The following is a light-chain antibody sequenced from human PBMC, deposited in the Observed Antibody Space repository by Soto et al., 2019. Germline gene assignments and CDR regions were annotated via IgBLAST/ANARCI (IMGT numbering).Light chain of an antibody. J-gene: IGKJ5*01. Sequence: EIVLTQSPATLSLSPGESATLSCRASQIGSTYLAWYQQKPGQAPRLLIYDASTRATGIPARFSGSGAGTDFTLTISSLEPEDFAVYYCYHRYNWLITFGQGTRLEIK. V-gene: IGKV3-11*01. CDR1: QIGSTY. CDR2: DAS. CDR3: YHRYNWLIT.